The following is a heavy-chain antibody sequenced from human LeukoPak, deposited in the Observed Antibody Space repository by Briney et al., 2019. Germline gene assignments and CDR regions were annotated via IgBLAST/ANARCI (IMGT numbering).Heavy chain of an antibody. CDR3: ARDKDYYDSSGYWGQVYYFDN. Sequence: SQTLSLTCDISGDSVSSNSAAWNWIRQSPSRGLEWLGRTYYRSKWYNDYAVSVRSRITINPDTSKNQFSLQLNSVTPEDTAVYYCARDKDYYDSSGYWGQVYYFDNWGQGTLVTVSS. CDR1: GDSVSSNSAA. V-gene: IGHV6-1*01. D-gene: IGHD3-22*01. J-gene: IGHJ4*02. CDR2: TYYRSKWYN.